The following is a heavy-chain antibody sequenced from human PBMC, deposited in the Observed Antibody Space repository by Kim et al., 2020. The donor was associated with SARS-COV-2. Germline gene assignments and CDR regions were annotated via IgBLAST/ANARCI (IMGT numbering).Heavy chain of an antibody. CDR2: ISYDGSNK. V-gene: IGHV3-30*04. D-gene: IGHD3-3*01. CDR3: ARDAGFLEWLFGY. J-gene: IGHJ4*02. CDR1: GFTFSSYA. Sequence: GGSLRLSCAASGFTFSSYAMHWVRQAPGKGLEWVAVISYDGSNKYYADSVKGRFIISRDNSKNTLYLQMNSLRAEDTAVYYCARDAGFLEWLFGYWGQGTLVTVSS.